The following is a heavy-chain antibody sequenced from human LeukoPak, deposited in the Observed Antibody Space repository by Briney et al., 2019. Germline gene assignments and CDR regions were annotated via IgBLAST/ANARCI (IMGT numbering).Heavy chain of an antibody. J-gene: IGHJ5*02. CDR3: ARDLAPWGAAAGTDH. D-gene: IGHD6-13*01. CDR2: INPNSGGT. V-gene: IGHV1-2*02. CDR1: GYTFIAYY. Sequence: GASVKVSCKAHGYTFIAYYMHWVRQAPGQGLEWMGWINPNSGGTNYAQKFQGRVTVTRATSISTAYMELTRLTSDDTAVYYCARDLAPWGAAAGTDHWGQGTLVTVSS.